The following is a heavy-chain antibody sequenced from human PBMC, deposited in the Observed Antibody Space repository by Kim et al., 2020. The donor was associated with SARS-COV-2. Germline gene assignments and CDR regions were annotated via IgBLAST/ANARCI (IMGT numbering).Heavy chain of an antibody. V-gene: IGHV3-23*01. Sequence: GGSTYYADSVKGRFTISRDNSKNTLYLQMNSLRAEDTAVYYCAEAAAHDYWGQGTLVTVSS. CDR2: GGST. D-gene: IGHD6-13*01. J-gene: IGHJ4*02. CDR3: AEAAAHDY.